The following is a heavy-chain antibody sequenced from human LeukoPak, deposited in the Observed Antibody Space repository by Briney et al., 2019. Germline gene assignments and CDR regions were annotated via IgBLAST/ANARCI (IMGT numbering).Heavy chain of an antibody. Sequence: PGGSLRLSCAACGFSFDDYAMHWVRQAPGKGLEWVSGISWNSGSIGYADSVKGRFTISRDNAKNSLYLQMNSLRAEDTALYYCAKDGSYLSYYYYYMDVWGKGTTVTVSS. CDR1: GFSFDDYA. V-gene: IGHV3-9*01. D-gene: IGHD1-26*01. CDR2: ISWNSGSI. J-gene: IGHJ6*03. CDR3: AKDGSYLSYYYYYMDV.